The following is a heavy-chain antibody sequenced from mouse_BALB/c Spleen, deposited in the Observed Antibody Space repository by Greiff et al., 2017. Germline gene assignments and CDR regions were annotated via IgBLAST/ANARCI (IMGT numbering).Heavy chain of an antibody. V-gene: IGHV5-6-4*01. CDR2: ISSGGSYT. D-gene: IGHD2-4*01. CDR3: TREDYDYDYFDY. Sequence: EVKVVESGGGLVKPGGSLKLSCAASGFTFSSYTMSWVRQTPEKRLEWVATISSGGSYTYYPDSVKGRFTISRDNAKNTLYLQMSSLKSEDTAMYYCTREDYDYDYFDYWGQGTTLTVSS. CDR1: GFTFSSYT. J-gene: IGHJ2*01.